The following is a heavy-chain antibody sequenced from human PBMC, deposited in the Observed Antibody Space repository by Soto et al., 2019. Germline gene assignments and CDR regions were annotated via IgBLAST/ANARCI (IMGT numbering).Heavy chain of an antibody. CDR3: ASGSHVPHY. J-gene: IGHJ4*02. CDR2: ISHSGST. Sequence: SETLSVTCGVAGGSISSGGYSWSWIRQPPGKGLEWIGYISHSGSTYYNPSLKSRVTISVDRSKNQFSLKLSSVTAADTAVYFCASGSHVPHYWGQGTLVTVSS. D-gene: IGHD6-6*01. V-gene: IGHV4-30-2*01. CDR1: GGSISSGGYS.